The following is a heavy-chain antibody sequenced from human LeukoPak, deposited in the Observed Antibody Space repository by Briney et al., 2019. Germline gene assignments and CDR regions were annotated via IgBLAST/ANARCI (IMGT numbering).Heavy chain of an antibody. J-gene: IGHJ4*02. Sequence: PPETLSLTCAVYGGSFSGYYWSWIRQPPGKGLEWIGEINHSGSTNYNPSLKSRVTISVDTSKNQFSLKLSSVTAADTAVYYCVRERRYFDWLLNYFDYWGQGTLVTVSS. D-gene: IGHD3-9*01. CDR1: GGSFSGYY. V-gene: IGHV4-34*01. CDR2: INHSGST. CDR3: VRERRYFDWLLNYFDY.